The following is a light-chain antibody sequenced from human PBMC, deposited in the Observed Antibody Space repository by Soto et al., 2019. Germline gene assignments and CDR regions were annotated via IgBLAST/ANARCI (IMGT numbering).Light chain of an antibody. J-gene: IGLJ3*02. V-gene: IGLV2-14*01. CDR1: MRDVGAYNL. CDR3: YSYRGSNAWV. Sequence: QSALTQPASVSGSAGQSITISCSGTMRDVGAYNLVSWYQHHPGTAPKLMIYEVSNRPSGASNRFSGSKSGNTASLTISGLQTEDEADYYCYSYRGSNAWVFGGGTKLTVL. CDR2: EVS.